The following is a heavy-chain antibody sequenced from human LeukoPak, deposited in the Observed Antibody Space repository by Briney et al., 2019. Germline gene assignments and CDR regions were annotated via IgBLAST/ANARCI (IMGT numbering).Heavy chain of an antibody. J-gene: IGHJ2*01. V-gene: IGHV4-4*02. Sequence: SGTLSLTCAVSGGSISSSNWWSWVRQPPGKGLEWIGEIYHSGSTNYNPSLKSRVTISVDKSKNQFSLKLSSVTAADTAVYYCAREGSVLLSDYGDYRDWYFDLWGRGTLVTVSS. D-gene: IGHD4-17*01. CDR2: IYHSGST. CDR3: AREGSVLLSDYGDYRDWYFDL. CDR1: GGSISSSNW.